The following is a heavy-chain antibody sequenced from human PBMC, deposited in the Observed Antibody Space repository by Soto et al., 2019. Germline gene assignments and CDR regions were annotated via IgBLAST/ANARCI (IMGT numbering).Heavy chain of an antibody. CDR1: GYTFTSYG. D-gene: IGHD6-13*01. Sequence: ASVKVSCKASGYTFTSYGISWVRQAPGQGLEWMGWISAYNGSTNYAQKLQGRVTMTTDTSTSTAYMELRSLRSDDTAVYYCARAKYSSSWYGGAKHYYYYGMDVWGQGTTVTVSS. CDR3: ARAKYSSSWYGGAKHYYYYGMDV. J-gene: IGHJ6*02. V-gene: IGHV1-18*04. CDR2: ISAYNGST.